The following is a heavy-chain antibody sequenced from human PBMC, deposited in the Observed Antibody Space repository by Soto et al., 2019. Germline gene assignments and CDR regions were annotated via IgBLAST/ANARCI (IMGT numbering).Heavy chain of an antibody. CDR1: GYTFTSYG. Sequence: ASVKVSCKASGYTFTSYGISWVRQAPGQGLECMGWISAYNGNTNYAQKLQGRVTMTTDTSTSTAYMELRSLGSDDTAVYYCARVVSYYDSSGYYLSPIVDYWGQGTLVTVSS. V-gene: IGHV1-18*01. CDR2: ISAYNGNT. J-gene: IGHJ4*02. D-gene: IGHD3-22*01. CDR3: ARVVSYYDSSGYYLSPIVDY.